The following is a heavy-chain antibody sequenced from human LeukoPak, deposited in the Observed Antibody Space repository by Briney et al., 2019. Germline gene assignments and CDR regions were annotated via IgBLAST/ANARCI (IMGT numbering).Heavy chain of an antibody. Sequence: GGSLRLSCAASGLTFSSYTMTWVRQAPGEGLEWVSVISGSGGTTYYADSVKGRFTISRDNSKNILYLQMNSLRAEDTALYYCAKGRTGYIPDFWGQGTLVTVAS. CDR3: AKGRTGYIPDF. J-gene: IGHJ4*02. CDR2: ISGSGGTT. D-gene: IGHD6-13*01. V-gene: IGHV3-23*01. CDR1: GLTFSSYT.